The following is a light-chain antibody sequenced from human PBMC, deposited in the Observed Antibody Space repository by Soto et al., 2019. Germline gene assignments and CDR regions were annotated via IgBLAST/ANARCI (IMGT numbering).Light chain of an antibody. CDR3: QQRTNRPPIT. Sequence: EIVLTQSPATLSLSPGXRATLSCRASQSVSSYLAWYQQRPGQAPRLLIFDTSNRATDIPARFSGSGSGTDFTLTISGLEPEDFAVYYCQQRTNRPPITFGQGTRLEIK. CDR2: DTS. CDR1: QSVSSY. V-gene: IGKV3-11*01. J-gene: IGKJ5*01.